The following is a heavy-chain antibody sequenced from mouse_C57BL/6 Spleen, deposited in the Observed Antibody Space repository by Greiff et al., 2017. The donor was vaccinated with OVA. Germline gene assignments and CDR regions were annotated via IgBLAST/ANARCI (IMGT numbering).Heavy chain of an antibody. V-gene: IGHV1-54*01. CDR2: INPGSGGT. D-gene: IGHD1-1*01. CDR3: ARGGYYYGSFDY. J-gene: IGHJ2*01. Sequence: VKLQESGAELVRPGTSVKVSCKASGYAFTNYLIEWVKQRPGQGLEWIGVINPGSGGTNYNEKFKGKATLTADKSSSTAYMQLSSLTSEDSAVYCCARGGYYYGSFDYWGQGTTLTVSS. CDR1: GYAFTNYL.